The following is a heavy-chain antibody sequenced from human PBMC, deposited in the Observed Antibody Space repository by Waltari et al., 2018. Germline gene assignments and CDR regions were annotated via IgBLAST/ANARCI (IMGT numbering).Heavy chain of an antibody. CDR2: VSYDGNSK. D-gene: IGHD3-3*01. CDR3: AKKGVRFMEYFLACYMAV. J-gene: IGHJ6*03. CDR1: GLTFSHYG. Sequence: QVELVESGGGVVQPGRPLNLSRAASGLTFSHYGMHWVRQVPGKGLGRGAVVSYDGNSKYYADTLMGRFTTSSDNTKNTLILRMNSLSAENSTVYYCAKKGVRFMEYFLACYMAVGGKGTTVTVSS. V-gene: IGHV3-30*18.